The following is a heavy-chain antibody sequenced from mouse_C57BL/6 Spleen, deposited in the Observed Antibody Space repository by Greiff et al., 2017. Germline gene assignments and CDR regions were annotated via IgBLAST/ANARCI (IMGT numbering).Heavy chain of an antibody. CDR1: GYTFTSYW. CDR2: IYPGSGST. D-gene: IGHD3-2*02. Sequence: VQLQASGAELVKPGASVKMSCKASGYTFTSYWITWVKQRPGLGLEWIGDIYPGSGSTNYNEKFKSKATLTVDTSSSTAYMQLSSLTSEDSAVYYCARGGSSGYVYYYAMDYWGQGTSVTVSS. CDR3: ARGGSSGYVYYYAMDY. V-gene: IGHV1-55*01. J-gene: IGHJ4*01.